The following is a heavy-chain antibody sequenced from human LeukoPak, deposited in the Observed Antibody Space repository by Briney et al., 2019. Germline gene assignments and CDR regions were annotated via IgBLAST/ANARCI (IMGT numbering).Heavy chain of an antibody. Sequence: SETLSLTCTVSGGSISSYYWSWIRQPAGKGLEWIGRIYTSGSTNYNPSLKSRVTISVDTSKNQFSLKLESVTAADTAVYFCARGGDVVLLGPAAGDGYNYYMDVWGKGTTVTVSS. D-gene: IGHD4-17*01. CDR2: IYTSGST. V-gene: IGHV4-4*07. J-gene: IGHJ6*03. CDR1: GGSISSYY. CDR3: ARGGDVVLLGPAAGDGYNYYMDV.